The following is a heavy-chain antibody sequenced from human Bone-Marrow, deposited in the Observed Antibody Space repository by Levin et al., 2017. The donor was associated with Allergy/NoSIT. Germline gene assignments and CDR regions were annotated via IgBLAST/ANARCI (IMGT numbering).Heavy chain of an antibody. CDR2: IWYDGSNK. V-gene: IGHV3-33*01. CDR1: GFTFSSYG. CDR3: ARDRNEGKWPLHDMDV. J-gene: IGHJ6*03. D-gene: IGHD1-1*01. Sequence: GGSLRLSCAASGFTFSSYGMHWVRQAPGKGLEWVAVIWYDGSNKYYADSVKGRFTISRDNSKNTLYLQMNSLRAEDTAVYYCARDRNEGKWPLHDMDVWGKGTTVTVSS.